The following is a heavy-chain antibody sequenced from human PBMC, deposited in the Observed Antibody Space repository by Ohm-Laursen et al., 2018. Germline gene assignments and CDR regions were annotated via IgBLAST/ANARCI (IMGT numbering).Heavy chain of an antibody. V-gene: IGHV1-18*01. D-gene: IGHD3-3*01. Sequence: ATVKISCKASGHIYGIGWVRQAPGQGLEWMGWISVDSGNTNYAQKLQGRISLTTDSSTTTVHMELSSLRSDDTAVYFCATLRSLEWWFDIWGQGTLVTVSS. CDR3: ATLRSLEWWFDI. CDR2: ISVDSGNT. CDR1: GHIYG. J-gene: IGHJ5*02.